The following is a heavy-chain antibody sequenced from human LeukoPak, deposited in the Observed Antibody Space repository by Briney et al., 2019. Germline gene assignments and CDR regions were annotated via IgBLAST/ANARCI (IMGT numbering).Heavy chain of an antibody. Sequence: PGGSLRLSCAASGFTFSSNYMSWVRQSPGKGLEWVSVIYSGGSTYYADSVKGRFTISRDNSKNTLYLQMNSLRTQDTAVNYFARIGPRAAPYWGQGTLVTVSS. CDR1: GFTFSSNY. V-gene: IGHV3-66*02. D-gene: IGHD6-13*01. J-gene: IGHJ4*02. CDR2: IYSGGST. CDR3: ARIGPRAAPY.